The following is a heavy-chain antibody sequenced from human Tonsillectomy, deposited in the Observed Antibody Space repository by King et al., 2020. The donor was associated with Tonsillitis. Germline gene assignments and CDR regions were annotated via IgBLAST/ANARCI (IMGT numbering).Heavy chain of an antibody. CDR2: LIPMLGVA. CDR3: ARERAYYYDPGVSTPLDF. CDR1: GGTFSNYA. D-gene: IGHD3-22*01. J-gene: IGHJ4*02. V-gene: IGHV1-69*09. Sequence: VQLVESGAEVKKPGSSVKVSCKASGGTFSNYAISWVRQAPGQGLEWMGRLIPMLGVANFAQNFQGRVTITADKSTSTAYMERTSLRAEDTAVYYCARERAYYYDPGVSTPLDFWGQGTLVSVSS.